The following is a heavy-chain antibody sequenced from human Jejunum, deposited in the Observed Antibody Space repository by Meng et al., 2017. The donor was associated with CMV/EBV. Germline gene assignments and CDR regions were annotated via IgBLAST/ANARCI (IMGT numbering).Heavy chain of an antibody. CDR1: TVSSYA. CDR3: ANGRVASGGYGDYGEILDP. J-gene: IGHJ5*02. Sequence: TVSSYAFTWVRQAPGQGLEWMGRIIPMLGIENYAQKFQGRVTITADRSTGTSYMELSNLRSEDTAIYYCANGRVASGGYGDYGEILDPWGQGTLVTVSS. CDR2: IIPMLGIE. V-gene: IGHV1-69*04. D-gene: IGHD4-17*01.